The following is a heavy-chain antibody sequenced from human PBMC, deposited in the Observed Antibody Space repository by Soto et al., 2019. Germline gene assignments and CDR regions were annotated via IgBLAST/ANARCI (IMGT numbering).Heavy chain of an antibody. CDR3: ARRHLAVAVSPWFDP. CDR1: GLSITDSEMG. J-gene: IGHJ5*02. V-gene: IGHV2-26*01. D-gene: IGHD6-19*01. Sequence: QVTLKESGPVLVKPTETLTLRCTVSGLSITDSEMGVSWIRQPPGQPLEWLAHIDSSGEKSYRTFLKSRLAISTDTSKSQIVLTMTIMDPADTATYYCARRHLAVAVSPWFDPWGQGIPVTVSS. CDR2: IDSSGEK.